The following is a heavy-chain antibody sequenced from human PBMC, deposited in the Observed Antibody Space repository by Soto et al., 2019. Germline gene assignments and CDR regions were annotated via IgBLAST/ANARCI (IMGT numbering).Heavy chain of an antibody. J-gene: IGHJ4*02. D-gene: IGHD6-19*01. CDR1: GDSVSSNSAT. Sequence: SQTLSLTCATSGDSVSSNSATWNWIRQSPSRGLEWLGRTYYRSKWYNDYAVSVKSRITINPDTSKNQFSLQLNSVTPEDTAVYYCARDLRIAVAGTLDYWGQGTLVTVSS. CDR3: ARDLRIAVAGTLDY. V-gene: IGHV6-1*01. CDR2: TYYRSKWYN.